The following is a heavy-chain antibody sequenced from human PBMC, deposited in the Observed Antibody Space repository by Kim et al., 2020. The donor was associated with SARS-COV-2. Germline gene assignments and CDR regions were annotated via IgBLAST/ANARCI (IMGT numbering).Heavy chain of an antibody. V-gene: IGHV4-61*01. Sequence: SETLSLTCTVSGGSVSSGSYYWSWIRQPPGKGLEWIGYIYYTGSTKYNPSLKSRVTIAVDTSKNQFSLKMNSMNAVDTAVYYCARGRYCSGATCYPHDYWGQGTLVIVSS. CDR2: IYYTGST. J-gene: IGHJ4*02. CDR1: GGSVSSGSYY. CDR3: ARGRYCSGATCYPHDY. D-gene: IGHD2-15*01.